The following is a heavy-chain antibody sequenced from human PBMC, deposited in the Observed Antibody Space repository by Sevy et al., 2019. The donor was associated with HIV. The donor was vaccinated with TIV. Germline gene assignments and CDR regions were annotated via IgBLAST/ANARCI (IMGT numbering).Heavy chain of an antibody. CDR1: GYTFTSYG. CDR3: ARVLNPYYYDSSGYSNYEQYDY. CDR2: ISAYNGNT. J-gene: IGHJ4*02. D-gene: IGHD3-22*01. Sequence: ASVKVSCKASGYTFTSYGISWVRQAPGQGLEWMGWISAYNGNTNYAQKLQGRVTMTTDTSTSTAYMELRSLRFDDTAVYYCARVLNPYYYDSSGYSNYEQYDYWGQGTLVTVSS. V-gene: IGHV1-18*01.